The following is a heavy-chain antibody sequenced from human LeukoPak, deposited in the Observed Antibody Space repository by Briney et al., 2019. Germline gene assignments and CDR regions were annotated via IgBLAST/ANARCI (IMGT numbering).Heavy chain of an antibody. J-gene: IGHJ3*02. V-gene: IGHV3-7*01. Sequence: GGSLRLSCAASGFTFSSYWMSWVRQAPGKGLEWVANINQDGSEKYYVDSVKGRFTISRDNAKNSLYLQMNSLRAEDTGVYYCARPIAAAGSVFDIWGQGTMVSVSS. CDR3: ARPIAAAGSVFDI. D-gene: IGHD6-13*01. CDR1: GFTFSSYW. CDR2: INQDGSEK.